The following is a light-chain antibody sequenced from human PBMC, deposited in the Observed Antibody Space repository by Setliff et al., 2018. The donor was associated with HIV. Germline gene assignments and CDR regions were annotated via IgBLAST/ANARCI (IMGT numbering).Light chain of an antibody. Sequence: SVLTQPASVSGSPGRSITISCTGSRSDIGGSNYVSWYRHHPGKAPELVIFDVSKRPLGVPARFSGSKSGDTASLTISGLQPEDGADYSCCSYAGSHTYVFGTGTKVTVL. J-gene: IGLJ1*01. CDR2: DVS. CDR3: CSYAGSHTYV. V-gene: IGLV2-11*01. CDR1: RSDIGGSNY.